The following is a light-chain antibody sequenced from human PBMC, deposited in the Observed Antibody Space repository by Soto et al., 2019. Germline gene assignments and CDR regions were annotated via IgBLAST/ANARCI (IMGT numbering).Light chain of an antibody. V-gene: IGKV3-20*01. Sequence: EIVLTQSPGTLSLSPGERATLSCRASQSVSSSYLAWYQQKPGQAPRLLIYGASSRATGIPDRFSGSGSGTDFTLTISRLEPEDVAVYYCQQYCSSPLTFGGGTKVDIK. CDR3: QQYCSSPLT. CDR2: GAS. CDR1: QSVSSSY. J-gene: IGKJ4*01.